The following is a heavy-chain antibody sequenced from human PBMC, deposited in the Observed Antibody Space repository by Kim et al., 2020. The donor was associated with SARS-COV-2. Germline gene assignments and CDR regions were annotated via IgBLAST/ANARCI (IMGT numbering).Heavy chain of an antibody. D-gene: IGHD4-17*01. CDR2: INSRGGAI. V-gene: IGHV3-11*01. CDR1: GFTFSDYY. CDR3: ARENYGDYAFDI. J-gene: IGHJ3*02. Sequence: GGSLRLSCAASGFTFSDYYMTWIRQAPGKGLECISYINSRGGAIYYSDSVRGRFNISRDSADNSLYLQMHSLRAEDTAMYYCARENYGDYAFDIWGQGT.